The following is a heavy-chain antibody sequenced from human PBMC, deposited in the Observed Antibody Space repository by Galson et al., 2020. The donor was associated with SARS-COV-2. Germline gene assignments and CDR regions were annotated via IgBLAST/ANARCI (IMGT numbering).Heavy chain of an antibody. D-gene: IGHD3-3*01. CDR1: GYTFNTYA. CDR2: SNTYNGNT. V-gene: IGHV1-18*04. CDR3: ARSDDCDY. Sequence: ASVKVSCKASGYTFNTYAITRVRQAPGQGLEWMGWSNTYNGNTNYAQKLQDRVTMTTDTSTNTAYMELRSLKSDDTAVYYCARSDDCDYWGQGTLVTVSS. J-gene: IGHJ4*02.